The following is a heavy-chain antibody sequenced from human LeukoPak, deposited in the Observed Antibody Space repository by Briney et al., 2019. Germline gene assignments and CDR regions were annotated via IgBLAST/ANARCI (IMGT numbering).Heavy chain of an antibody. V-gene: IGHV3-30-3*01. CDR2: ISYDGSNK. CDR3: ASQGGSYSGFDY. CDR1: GFTFSSYA. D-gene: IGHD1-26*01. Sequence: GGSLRLSCAASGFTFSSYAMHWVRQAPGKGLEWVAVISYDGSNKYYADSVKGRFTISRDNSKNTLYLQMNSLRAEDTAVYYCASQGGSYSGFDYWGQGTLVTVSS. J-gene: IGHJ4*02.